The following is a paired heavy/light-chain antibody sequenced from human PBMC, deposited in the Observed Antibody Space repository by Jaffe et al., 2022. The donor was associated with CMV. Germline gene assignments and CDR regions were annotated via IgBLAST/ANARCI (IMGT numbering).Heavy chain of an antibody. CDR3: ARQMSIVGTTPFWGYSDY. J-gene: IGHJ4*02. CDR1: GFTFSDHY. Sequence: EVQLVESGGGFVQPGGSLRLSCAASGFTFSDHYIDWVRQAPGEGLEWVGRSRNKVNGYTTEYSPSVKGRFTISRDNSKNSVYLQMDSLQTEDTAVYYCARQMSIVGTTPFWGYSDYWGQGTLVTVSS. CDR2: SRNKVNGYTT. D-gene: IGHD1-26*01. V-gene: IGHV3-72*01.
Light chain of an antibody. V-gene: IGKV1-9*01. CDR1: QGISSY. CDR3: QQFNTYPLT. Sequence: IQLTQSPSSLSASVGDRVTITCRASQGISSYLAWYQQKPGEAPKLLIYAASTLQSGVPSRFSGSGSGTDFTLTISSLQPGDFATYYCQQFNTYPLTFGGGTKVEIK. CDR2: AAS. J-gene: IGKJ4*01.